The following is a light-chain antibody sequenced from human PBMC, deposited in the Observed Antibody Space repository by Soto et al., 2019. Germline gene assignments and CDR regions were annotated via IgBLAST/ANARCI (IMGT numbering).Light chain of an antibody. V-gene: IGKV3-11*01. CDR1: QSIGTS. Sequence: EIVLTQSPATLSLSPGERATLSCRASQSIGTSLDWYQQKPGQVPRLLIFDAFDRATGMPARFSGSGSGTDFTLTISSLEPDDFAVYYCQQRRQWPLTFGGGTKVEIK. CDR3: QQRRQWPLT. CDR2: DAF. J-gene: IGKJ4*01.